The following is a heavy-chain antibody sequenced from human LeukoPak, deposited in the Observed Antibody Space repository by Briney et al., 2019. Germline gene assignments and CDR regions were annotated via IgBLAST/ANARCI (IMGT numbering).Heavy chain of an antibody. V-gene: IGHV1-2*02. CDR2: INPNSGGT. CDR1: GYTFTGYY. Sequence: ASVKVSCKASGYTFTGYYMHWVRQAPGQGLEWMGWINPNSGGTNYVQKFQGRVTMTRDMSISTVYMELSRLRSDDTAIYYCARVGGDSGRGWDPADYWGQGTLVTVSS. J-gene: IGHJ4*02. D-gene: IGHD4-17*01. CDR3: ARVGGDSGRGWDPADY.